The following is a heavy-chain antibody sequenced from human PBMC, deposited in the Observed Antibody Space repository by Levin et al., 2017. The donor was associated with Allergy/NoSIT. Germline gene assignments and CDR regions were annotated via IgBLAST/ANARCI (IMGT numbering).Heavy chain of an antibody. J-gene: IGHJ4*02. CDR2: VSAYNGHT. CDR1: GFIFKNYG. Sequence: PGASVKVSCKTSGFIFKNYGFIWVRQAPGQGLEWMGWVSAYNGHTNYEVKFHGRVTLSADTSTNTTHMELRSLRSDDTAVNYCATAAQPFTFYDSDGYAYWGQGTLVTVSS. D-gene: IGHD2/OR15-2a*01. CDR3: ATAAQPFTFYDSDGYAY. V-gene: IGHV1-18*04.